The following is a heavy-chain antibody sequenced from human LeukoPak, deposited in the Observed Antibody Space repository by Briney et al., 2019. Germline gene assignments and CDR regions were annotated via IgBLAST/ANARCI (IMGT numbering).Heavy chain of an antibody. D-gene: IGHD5-12*01. Sequence: PGGSLRLSCAASGFTFSGYWMIWVRQAPGKGLEWVATINRDGSEEFYVDAVKGRFTISRDNTKDSLYLQMNSLRAEDTAVYYCARDYIVATSYPEYYFDYWGQGTLVTVSS. CDR2: INRDGSEE. CDR3: ARDYIVATSYPEYYFDY. V-gene: IGHV3-7*01. CDR1: GFTFSGYW. J-gene: IGHJ4*02.